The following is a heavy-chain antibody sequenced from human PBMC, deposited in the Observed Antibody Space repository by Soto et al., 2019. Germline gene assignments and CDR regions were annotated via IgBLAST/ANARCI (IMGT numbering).Heavy chain of an antibody. Sequence: QVQLQESGPGLVKPSETLSLTCTVSGDSVSSATYYWSWIRQPPGKALEWIGSIYYSGSTNYNPPPRSRVIMSVDTSKNQFALNLRSVTAADTPVYYCAGDRGTANKHNWLAPWGQGTLVTVSS. CDR1: GDSVSSATYY. D-gene: IGHD3-10*01. CDR2: IYYSGST. J-gene: IGHJ5*02. V-gene: IGHV4-61*01. CDR3: AGDRGTANKHNWLAP.